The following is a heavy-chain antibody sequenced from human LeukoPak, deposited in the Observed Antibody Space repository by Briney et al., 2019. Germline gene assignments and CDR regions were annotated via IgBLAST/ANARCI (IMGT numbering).Heavy chain of an antibody. CDR3: ATAFNWDDVLRGNY. J-gene: IGHJ4*02. CDR1: GFTFSSFG. Sequence: PGGSLRLSCAASGFTFSSFGMHWVRQTPGKGLHWVAFIRYDGSNKYYADSVKGRFTISRDNSKNTLYLQMNNLRAEDTAVYYCATAFNWDDVLRGNYWGQGILVTVSS. V-gene: IGHV3-30*02. CDR2: IRYDGSNK. D-gene: IGHD1-1*01.